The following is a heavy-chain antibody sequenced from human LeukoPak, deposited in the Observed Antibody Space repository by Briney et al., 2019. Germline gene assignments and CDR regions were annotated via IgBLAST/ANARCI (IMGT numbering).Heavy chain of an antibody. V-gene: IGHV1-69*05. J-gene: IGHJ6*03. CDR2: IIPIFGTA. Sequence: GASVKVSCKASGGTFSSYAISWVRQAPGQGLEWMGGIIPIFGTANYAQKFQGRVTITTDESTSTAYMELSSLRSEDTAVYCCARSHIVVVPAATLGYYYYMDVWGKGTTVTVSS. CDR3: ARSHIVVVPAATLGYYYYMDV. CDR1: GGTFSSYA. D-gene: IGHD2-2*01.